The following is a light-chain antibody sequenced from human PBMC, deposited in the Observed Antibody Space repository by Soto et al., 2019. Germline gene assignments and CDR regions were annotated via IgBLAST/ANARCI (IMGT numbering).Light chain of an antibody. Sequence: DIQMTQSPSSLSASVGDRVTITCQASQDMGNFVNCYQQKPGKAPKLLIYDASNLETGVPSRFSGSGSGTDFTFTISSLQPEDIATYYCQQYDNLPPFTFGPGPKVDIK. V-gene: IGKV1-33*01. J-gene: IGKJ3*01. CDR2: DAS. CDR3: QQYDNLPPFT. CDR1: QDMGNF.